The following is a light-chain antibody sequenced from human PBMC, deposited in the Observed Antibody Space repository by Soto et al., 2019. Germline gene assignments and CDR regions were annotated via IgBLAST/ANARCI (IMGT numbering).Light chain of an antibody. CDR3: AAWDDSLNGEVV. J-gene: IGLJ2*01. V-gene: IGLV1-44*01. CDR2: STN. Sequence: QSVLTQPPSVSGTLGQRVTISCSGSSSNIGSNSVNWYQQLPGTAPKLLIYSTNQRPSGVPDRFSGSKSDTSASLAINGLQSEDEADYYCAAWDDSLNGEVVFGGGTKLTVL. CDR1: SSNIGSNS.